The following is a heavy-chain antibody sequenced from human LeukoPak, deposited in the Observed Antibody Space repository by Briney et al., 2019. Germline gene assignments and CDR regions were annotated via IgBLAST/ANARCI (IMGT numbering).Heavy chain of an antibody. J-gene: IGHJ4*02. CDR2: IFSDGIRK. CDR1: GFTFSTYG. CDR3: AKDAANLLYYFDH. D-gene: IGHD2-15*01. Sequence: PGGSLRLSCVTSGFTFSTYGMEWVRQAPGKGLERVAIIFSDGIRKYYADSVKGRFTISRDISRSTLYLEMNSLRPEDTAVYYCAKDAANLLYYFDHWGQGALVTVSS. V-gene: IGHV3-30*02.